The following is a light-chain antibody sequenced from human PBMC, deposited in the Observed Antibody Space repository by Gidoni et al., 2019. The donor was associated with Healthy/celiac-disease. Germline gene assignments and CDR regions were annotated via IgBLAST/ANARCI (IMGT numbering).Light chain of an antibody. J-gene: IGKJ3*01. V-gene: IGKV3-20*01. CDR2: GAS. Sequence: DIVLTPSPGTLSLSPGERATLSCRASQSVSSSYLAWYQQKLGQAPRLLIYGASSRATGIPDRFSGRGSGTDFTLTINRLETEDFAVYYCQQYGSSPFGPGTKVDIK. CDR3: QQYGSSP. CDR1: QSVSSSY.